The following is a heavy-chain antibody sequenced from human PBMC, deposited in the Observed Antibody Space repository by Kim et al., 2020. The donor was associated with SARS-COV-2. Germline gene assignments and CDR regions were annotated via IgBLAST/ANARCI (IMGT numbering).Heavy chain of an antibody. CDR2: ISWNSGSI. J-gene: IGHJ4*02. D-gene: IGHD6-19*01. CDR1: GFTFDDYA. V-gene: IGHV3-9*01. CDR3: AKSAISVAGAFAY. Sequence: GGSLRLSCAASGFTFDDYAMHWVRQAPGKGLEWVSGISWNSGSIGYADSVKGRFTISRDNAKNSLYLQMNSLRAEDTALYYCAKSAISVAGAFAYWGQGTLVTVSS.